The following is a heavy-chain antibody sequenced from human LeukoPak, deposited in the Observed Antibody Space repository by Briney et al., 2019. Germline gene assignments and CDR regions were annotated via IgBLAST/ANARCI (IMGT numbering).Heavy chain of an antibody. Sequence: GGPLRLSCAASGFTVSSNYMAWVRQAPGKGLEWVSVIHTGGSTYYADSVKGRFTISRDNSKNTLHLQMNSLRAEDTAVYYCASRIAAAGVDYWGQGTLVTVSS. V-gene: IGHV3-53*01. D-gene: IGHD6-13*01. CDR2: IHTGGST. CDR1: GFTVSSNY. CDR3: ASRIAAAGVDY. J-gene: IGHJ4*02.